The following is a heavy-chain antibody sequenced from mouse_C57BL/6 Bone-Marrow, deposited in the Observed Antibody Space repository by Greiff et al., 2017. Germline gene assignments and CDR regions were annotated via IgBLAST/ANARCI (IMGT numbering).Heavy chain of an antibody. J-gene: IGHJ4*01. CDR3: ARDRYGSISFYAMDY. CDR2: INYDGSST. Sequence: EVHLVESEGGLVQPGSSMKLSCTASGFTFSDYYMAWVRQVPEKGLEWVANINYDGSSTYYLDSLKSRFIISRDNAKNILYLQMSSLKSEDTATYYCARDRYGSISFYAMDYWGQGTSVTVSS. V-gene: IGHV5-16*01. D-gene: IGHD1-1*01. CDR1: GFTFSDYY.